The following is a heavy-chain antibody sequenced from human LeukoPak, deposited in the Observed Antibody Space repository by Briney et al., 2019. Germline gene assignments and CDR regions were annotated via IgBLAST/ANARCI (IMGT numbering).Heavy chain of an antibody. Sequence: PSETLSLTCAVCGGSFSGYYWSWIRQPPGKGLEWIGEINHSGSTNYNPSLKSRVTISVDTSKNQFSLKLSSVTAADTAVYYCASRSNKLKIVPAAPDGSGSGALDIWGQGTMVTVSS. D-gene: IGHD2-2*01. CDR1: GGSFSGYY. CDR2: INHSGST. V-gene: IGHV4-34*01. J-gene: IGHJ3*02. CDR3: ASRSNKLKIVPAAPDGSGSGALDI.